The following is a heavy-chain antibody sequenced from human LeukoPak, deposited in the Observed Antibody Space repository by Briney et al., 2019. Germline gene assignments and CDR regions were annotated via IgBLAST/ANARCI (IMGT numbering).Heavy chain of an antibody. V-gene: IGHV4-34*01. CDR3: ARGVDYGDYVDY. Sequence: WIGEINHSGSTNYNPSLKSRVTISVDTSKNQFSLKLSSVTAADTAVYYCARGVDYGDYVDYWGQGTLVTVSS. J-gene: IGHJ4*02. D-gene: IGHD4-17*01. CDR2: INHSGST.